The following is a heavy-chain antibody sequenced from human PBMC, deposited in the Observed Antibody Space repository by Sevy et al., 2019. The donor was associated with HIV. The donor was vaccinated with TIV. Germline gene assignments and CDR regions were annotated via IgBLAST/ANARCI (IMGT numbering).Heavy chain of an antibody. J-gene: IGHJ6*02. CDR2: FDPEDGER. CDR1: GKSLTRLS. V-gene: IGHV1-24*01. CDR3: ATLDFWSDYPLYGMDV. D-gene: IGHD3-3*01. Sequence: ASVKVSCKVSGKSLTRLSTHWVRQAPGKGLEWMGSFDPEDGERIYAHKFQGRVTMSEDTSTDTASMDLSSLRSDDTAVYYCATLDFWSDYPLYGMDVWGQGTTVTVSS.